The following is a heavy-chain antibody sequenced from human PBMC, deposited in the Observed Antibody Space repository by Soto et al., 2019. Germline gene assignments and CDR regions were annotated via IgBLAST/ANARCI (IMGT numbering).Heavy chain of an antibody. CDR2: VFYGGT. D-gene: IGHD3-16*01. J-gene: IGHJ4*02. CDR3: ASYRGALYFES. V-gene: IGHV4-59*01. CDR1: GRSMSSNY. Sequence: ASETLSLTCSVSGRSMSSNYWSWIRQSPDKGLEWLSYVFYGGTDYNPSLGGRVSMSVETSKSQFSLKLTSVTVADTAVYYCASYRGALYFESWGPGILVTVSS.